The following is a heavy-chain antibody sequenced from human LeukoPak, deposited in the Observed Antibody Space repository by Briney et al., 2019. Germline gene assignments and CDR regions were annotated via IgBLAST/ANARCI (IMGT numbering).Heavy chain of an antibody. Sequence: GESLKISCKYSGYTFTSYWIGWVRQMPGKGLEWMGIIYPGDSDTRYSPSFQGQVTISADKSISTAYLQWSSLKASDTAMYYCARPYYDSSGYYLDAFDIWGQGTMVTVSS. V-gene: IGHV5-51*01. CDR1: GYTFTSYW. CDR3: ARPYYDSSGYYLDAFDI. D-gene: IGHD3-22*01. J-gene: IGHJ3*02. CDR2: IYPGDSDT.